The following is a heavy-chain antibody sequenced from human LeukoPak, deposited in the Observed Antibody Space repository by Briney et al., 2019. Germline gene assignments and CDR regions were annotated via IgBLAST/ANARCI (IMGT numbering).Heavy chain of an antibody. Sequence: GGSLRLSCAASGFTFSSYGMHWVRQAPGKGLEWVAVISYDGSNKYYADSVKGRFTISRDNSKNTLYLQMNSLRAEDTAVYYCAKDVRGYSYGGAFDIWGQGTMVTVSS. J-gene: IGHJ3*02. D-gene: IGHD5-18*01. CDR2: ISYDGSNK. CDR3: AKDVRGYSYGGAFDI. CDR1: GFTFSSYG. V-gene: IGHV3-30*18.